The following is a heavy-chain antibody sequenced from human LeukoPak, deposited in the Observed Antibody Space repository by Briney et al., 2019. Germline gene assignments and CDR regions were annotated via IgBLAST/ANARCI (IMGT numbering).Heavy chain of an antibody. V-gene: IGHV2-70*11. Sequence: TLSLTCNVSGGSINGGGFYWGWIRQPPGKGLEWLARIDWDDDKYYRTSLKTRLTISKDTSKNQVVLTMTNMDPVDTATYYCARSGQIPFDYWGQGTLVSVSS. D-gene: IGHD1-26*01. CDR1: GGSINGGGFY. CDR3: ARSGQIPFDY. CDR2: IDWDDDK. J-gene: IGHJ4*02.